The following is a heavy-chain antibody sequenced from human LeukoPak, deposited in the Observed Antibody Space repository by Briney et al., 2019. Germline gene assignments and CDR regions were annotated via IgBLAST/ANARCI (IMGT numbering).Heavy chain of an antibody. V-gene: IGHV3-21*01. J-gene: IGHJ4*02. D-gene: IGHD4-17*01. CDR2: ISSSSSYI. CDR3: ARHAGTTVTPIDY. Sequence: GGSLRPSCAASGFTFSSYSMNWVRQAPGKGLEWVSSISSSSSYIYYAGSVKGRFTISRDNARNSLYLQMNSLRAEDTAIYYCARHAGTTVTPIDYWGQGTLVTVSS. CDR1: GFTFSSYS.